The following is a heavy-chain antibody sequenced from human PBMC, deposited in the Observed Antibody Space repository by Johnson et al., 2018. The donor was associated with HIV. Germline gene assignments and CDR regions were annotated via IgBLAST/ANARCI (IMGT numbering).Heavy chain of an antibody. CDR2: FRNRTDGGTT. Sequence: VQLLESVGGVVQPGGSRRLSCAASGFTLTNAWMSWVRQAPGKGLEWIGHFRNRTDGGTTDYAAPVKGRFTISTDDSRNTLYLEMNSLKTEDTAMYYCAADQAGDYVWGNYRYAFDIWGQGTVVTVSS. V-gene: IGHV3-15*01. J-gene: IGHJ3*02. D-gene: IGHD3-16*02. CDR3: AADQAGDYVWGNYRYAFDI. CDR1: GFTLTNAW.